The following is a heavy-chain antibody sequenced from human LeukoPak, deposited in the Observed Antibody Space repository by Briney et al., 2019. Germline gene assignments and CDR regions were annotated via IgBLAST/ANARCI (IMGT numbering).Heavy chain of an antibody. CDR1: GGSISSSSYY. J-gene: IGHJ4*02. Sequence: LSLTCTVSGGSISSSSYYWGWIRQAPGKGLEWVSYISSSGSTIYYADSVKGRFTISRDNAKNSLYLQMNSLRAEDTAVYYCAKAPYRGGSSWTEFDYWGQGTLVTVSS. CDR2: ISSSGSTI. V-gene: IGHV3-11*04. D-gene: IGHD6-13*01. CDR3: AKAPYRGGSSWTEFDY.